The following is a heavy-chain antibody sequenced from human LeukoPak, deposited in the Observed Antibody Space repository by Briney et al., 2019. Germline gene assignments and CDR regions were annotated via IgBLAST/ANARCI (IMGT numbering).Heavy chain of an antibody. CDR2: ISSIRNYI. J-gene: IGHJ4*02. CDR1: KFTFSDYS. V-gene: IGHV3-21*01. D-gene: IGHD4-17*01. Sequence: GGSLRLSCAASKFTFSDYSMSWVRQAPGKGLEWVSSISSIRNYIYYADSVKGRFTISRDNAKNSLYPQMNTLRAEDTAVYYCARDRTTVTTFDYWGQGTLVTVSS. CDR3: ARDRTTVTTFDY.